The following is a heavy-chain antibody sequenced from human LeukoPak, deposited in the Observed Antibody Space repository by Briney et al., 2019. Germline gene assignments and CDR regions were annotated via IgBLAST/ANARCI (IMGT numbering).Heavy chain of an antibody. CDR3: ASISSFNGSGRHTPFDP. CDR1: GGSFSGYY. CDR2: INHSGST. J-gene: IGHJ5*02. Sequence: SETLSLTCAVYGGSFSGYYWSWIRQPPGKGLEWIGEINHSGSTNYNPSLKSRVTISVDTSKNQFSLKLSSVTAADTAVYYCASISSFNGSGRHTPFDPWGQGTLVTVSS. V-gene: IGHV4-34*01. D-gene: IGHD3-10*01.